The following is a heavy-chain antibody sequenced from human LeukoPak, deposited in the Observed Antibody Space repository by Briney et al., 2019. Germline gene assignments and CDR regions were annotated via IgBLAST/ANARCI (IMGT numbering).Heavy chain of an antibody. V-gene: IGHV4-34*01. J-gene: IGHJ6*03. D-gene: IGHD3-22*01. CDR1: GGSFSGYY. CDR2: INHSGST. Sequence: SETLSLTCAVYGGSFSGYYWSWIRQPPGKGLEWIGEINHSGSTNYNPSLKGRVTISVDTSKNQFSLKLSSVTAADTAVYYCARLRNYYDRNYYYYYRDYYYYYMDVWGKGTTVTISS. CDR3: ARLRNYYDRNYYYYYRDYYYYYMDV.